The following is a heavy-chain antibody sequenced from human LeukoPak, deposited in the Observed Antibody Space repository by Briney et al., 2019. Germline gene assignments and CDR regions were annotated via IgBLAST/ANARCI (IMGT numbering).Heavy chain of an antibody. CDR1: GFTSSSHW. J-gene: IGHJ4*02. D-gene: IGHD6-13*01. V-gene: IGHV3-7*03. Sequence: GGSLRLSCAGSGFTSSSHWIGWVRQAPGKGLEWVAHINQDGSQKYYVGSVEGRFAISRDNAKNTLYLQMNSLRAEDTAVYYCAKTRPLDSSSWSHGDYWGQGTLVTVSS. CDR2: INQDGSQK. CDR3: AKTRPLDSSSWSHGDY.